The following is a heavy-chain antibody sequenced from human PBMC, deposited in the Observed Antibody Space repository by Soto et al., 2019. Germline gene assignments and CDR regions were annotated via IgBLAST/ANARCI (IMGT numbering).Heavy chain of an antibody. Sequence: PSETLSLTCAVYGGSFSGHYWSWIRQPPGKGLEWIGEINHSGSTNYNPSLKSRVTISVDTSKNQFSLKLSSVTAADTAVYYCARGRRDYVWGSYRFYYYYGMDVWGQGTTVTVSS. V-gene: IGHV4-34*01. CDR3: ARGRRDYVWGSYRFYYYYGMDV. CDR2: INHSGST. J-gene: IGHJ6*02. CDR1: GGSFSGHY. D-gene: IGHD3-16*02.